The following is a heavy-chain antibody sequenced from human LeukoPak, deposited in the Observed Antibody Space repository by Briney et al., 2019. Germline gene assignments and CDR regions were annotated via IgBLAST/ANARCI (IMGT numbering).Heavy chain of an antibody. V-gene: IGHV4-34*01. D-gene: IGHD3-10*01. CDR1: GGSFSGFY. CDR3: ARGPDSGSHFAWFDP. CDR2: INHREST. Sequence: QPSETLSLTCAVYGGSFSGFYWSWVRQPPGKGLEWIGEINHRESTHYNPSFKSRVTILVDTSRNQFSLKLTSVTAADTAVYYCARGPDSGSHFAWFDPWGQGTLVTVSS. J-gene: IGHJ5*02.